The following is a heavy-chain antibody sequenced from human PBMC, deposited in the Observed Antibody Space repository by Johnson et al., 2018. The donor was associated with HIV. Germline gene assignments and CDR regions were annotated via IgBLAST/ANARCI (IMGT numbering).Heavy chain of an antibody. CDR1: GFTFSS. CDR3: ARDGRDLVTRGSFDV. Sequence: QMMLVESGGGVVRPGRSLRLSCAASGFTFSSMHWDRQAPGKGVEWVLVIFTVGDVYYADSVKGRFTISRDNSKNFLYLQMNSLRPEDTAVYYCARDGRDLVTRGSFDVWGQGTVVTVSS. V-gene: IGHV3-30*14. CDR2: IFTVGDV. J-gene: IGHJ3*01. D-gene: IGHD5-18*01.